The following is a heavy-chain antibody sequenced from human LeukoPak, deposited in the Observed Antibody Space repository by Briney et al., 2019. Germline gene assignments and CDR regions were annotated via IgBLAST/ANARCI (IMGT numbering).Heavy chain of an antibody. CDR3: ARDPYSGNYGNYYYYYMDV. D-gene: IGHD1-26*01. J-gene: IGHJ6*03. Sequence: GGSLRLSCAASGFTFSSYWMHWVRQAPGKGLVWVSRINSDGSSTSYADSVKGRFTISRDNAKNTLYLQMNSLRPEDTAVYYCARDPYSGNYGNYYYYYMDVWGKGTTVTISS. CDR2: INSDGSST. V-gene: IGHV3-74*01. CDR1: GFTFSSYW.